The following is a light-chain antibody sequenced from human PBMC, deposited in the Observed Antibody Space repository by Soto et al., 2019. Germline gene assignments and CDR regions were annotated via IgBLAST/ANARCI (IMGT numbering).Light chain of an antibody. CDR3: QHYDNRPPMYT. CDR2: GAS. J-gene: IGKJ2*01. V-gene: IGKV3-15*01. Sequence: EIVVTQSPATLSVSPGERATLSCRASQSGSIAWYQQKLGQAPRLLIYGASTRATGIPARFSGSGSGTEFTLTISSLQSEDFAVYYCQHYDNRPPMYTFGQGTKLEIK. CDR1: QSGS.